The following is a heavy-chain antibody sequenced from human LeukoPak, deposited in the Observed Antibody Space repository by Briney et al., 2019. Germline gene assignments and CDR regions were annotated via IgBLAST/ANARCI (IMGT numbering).Heavy chain of an antibody. D-gene: IGHD1-7*01. CDR2: IYPGDSDT. V-gene: IGHV5-51*01. J-gene: IGHJ6*03. Sequence: GESLKISCKGSGYSFTSYWIGWVRQMPGKGLEWMGIIYPGDSDTGYSPSFQGQVTISADKSISTAYLQWSSLKASDTAMYYCARHYRITGTTSHYYYYMDVWGKGTTVTVSS. CDR3: ARHYRITGTTSHYYYYMDV. CDR1: GYSFTSYW.